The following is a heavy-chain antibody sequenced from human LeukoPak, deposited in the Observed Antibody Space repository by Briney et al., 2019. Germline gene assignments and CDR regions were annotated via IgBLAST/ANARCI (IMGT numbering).Heavy chain of an antibody. J-gene: IGHJ4*02. CDR1: GGTFSSYA. CDR3: ARDSVDCSGGSCYHY. Sequence: AASVKVSCKASGGTFSSYAISWVRQAPGQGLEWMGRIIPILGIANYAQKFQGRVTITADKSTSTAHMELSSLRSEDTAVYYCARDSVDCSGGSCYHYWGQGTLVTVSS. V-gene: IGHV1-69*04. CDR2: IIPILGIA. D-gene: IGHD2-15*01.